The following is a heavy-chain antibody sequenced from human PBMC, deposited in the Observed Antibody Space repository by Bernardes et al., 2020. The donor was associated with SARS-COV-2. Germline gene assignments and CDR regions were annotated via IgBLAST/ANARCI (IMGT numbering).Heavy chain of an antibody. V-gene: IGHV4-34*01. D-gene: IGHD2-2*01. CDR1: GGSFSGYY. CDR3: ARGGKVVPAAMIYYYYYYYMDV. J-gene: IGHJ6*03. CDR2: INHSGST. Sequence: SGTLSLTCAVYGGSFSGYYWSWIRQPPGKGLEWIGEINHSGSTNYNPSLKSRVTISVDTSKNQFSLKLSSVTAADTAVYYCARGGKVVPAAMIYYYYYYYMDVWGKGTTVTVSS.